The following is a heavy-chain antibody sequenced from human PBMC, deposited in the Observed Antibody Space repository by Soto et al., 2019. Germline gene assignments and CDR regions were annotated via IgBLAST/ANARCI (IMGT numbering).Heavy chain of an antibody. CDR1: GFTFSRYN. CDR2: ISSSSSTV. J-gene: IGHJ3*02. V-gene: IGHV3-48*02. D-gene: IGHD1-20*01. CDR3: ARDHGRNCIYNCPDAFDI. Sequence: PVGSLRLSCAASGFTFSRYNMNWVRQAPGKGLEWVSYISSSSSTVNYADSVKGRFTISRDEVKNSLYLQMNSLRDEDTAVYYCARDHGRNCIYNCPDAFDIWGQGTMVTVSS.